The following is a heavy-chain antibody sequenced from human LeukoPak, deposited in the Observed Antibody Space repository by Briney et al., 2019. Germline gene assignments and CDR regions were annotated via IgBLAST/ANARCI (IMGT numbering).Heavy chain of an antibody. D-gene: IGHD5-18*01. CDR1: GGSISSYY. CDR2: IYYSGST. Sequence: SETLSLTCTVSGGSISSYYWSWIRQPPGKGLEWIGYIYYSGSTNYNPSLKSRVTISVDTSKNQFSLKLSSVTAADTAVYYCARNTAMVNWYFDLWGRGTLVTVSS. J-gene: IGHJ2*01. V-gene: IGHV4-59*01. CDR3: ARNTAMVNWYFDL.